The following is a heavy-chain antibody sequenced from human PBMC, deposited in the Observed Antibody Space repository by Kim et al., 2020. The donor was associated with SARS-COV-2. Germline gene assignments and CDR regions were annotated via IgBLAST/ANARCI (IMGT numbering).Heavy chain of an antibody. V-gene: IGHV3-74*01. CDR3: ARDPRVGAAAGKNYYYGMDV. CDR1: GFTFSSYW. CDR2: INSDGSST. J-gene: IGHJ6*02. D-gene: IGHD6-13*01. Sequence: GGSLRLSCAASGFTFSSYWMHWVRQAPGKGLVWVSRINSDGSSTSYADSVKGRFTISRDNAKNTLYLQMNSLRAEDTAVYYCARDPRVGAAAGKNYYYGMDVWGQGTTVTVSS.